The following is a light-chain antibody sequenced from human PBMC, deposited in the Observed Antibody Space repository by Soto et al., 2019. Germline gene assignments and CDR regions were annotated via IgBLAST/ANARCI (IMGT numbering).Light chain of an antibody. CDR2: LGS. Sequence: DIVMTQFPLSLPVTPGEPASISCRSSQSLLHSNGYNYLDWYLQKPGQSPQLLIFLGSNRASGVPDRFSGSGSGTDFTLKISRVEAEDVGVYYCMQVLQTPPTFGQGTKVEIK. CDR3: MQVLQTPPT. V-gene: IGKV2-28*01. CDR1: QSLLHSNGYNY. J-gene: IGKJ1*01.